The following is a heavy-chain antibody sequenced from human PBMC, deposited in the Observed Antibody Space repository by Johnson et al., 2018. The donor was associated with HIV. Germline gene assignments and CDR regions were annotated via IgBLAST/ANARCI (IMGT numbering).Heavy chain of an antibody. D-gene: IGHD4-17*01. Sequence: VQVVESGGSVVRPGGSLRLSCEVSGFSFDDYGMAWVRQAPGKGRERVSRMNADGTSTTYADSVKGRFTISRDNAKNSLYLQMNSLRAEDTALYYCAKGNGDRSAFDIWGQGTMVTVSS. J-gene: IGHJ3*02. CDR2: MNADGTST. V-gene: IGHV3-20*04. CDR3: AKGNGDRSAFDI. CDR1: GFSFDDYG.